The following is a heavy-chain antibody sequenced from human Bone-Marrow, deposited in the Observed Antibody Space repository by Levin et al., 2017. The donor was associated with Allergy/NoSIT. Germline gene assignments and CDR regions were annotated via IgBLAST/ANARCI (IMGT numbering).Heavy chain of an antibody. V-gene: IGHV4-59*01. CDR3: ARARDCSGGSCYSVVGNWFDP. D-gene: IGHD2-15*01. CDR1: GGSISSYY. CDR2: IYYSGST. Sequence: SETLSLTCTVSGGSISSYYWSWIRQPPGKGLEWIGYIYYSGSTNYNPSLKSRVTISVDTSKNQFSLKLSSVTAADTAVYYCARARDCSGGSCYSVVGNWFDPWGQGTLVTVSS. J-gene: IGHJ5*02.